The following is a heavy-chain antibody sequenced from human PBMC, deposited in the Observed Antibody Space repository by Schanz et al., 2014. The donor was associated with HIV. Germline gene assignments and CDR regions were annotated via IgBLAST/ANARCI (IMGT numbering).Heavy chain of an antibody. J-gene: IGHJ4*02. CDR3: AREPLPGNGLYFDY. CDR2: VRSDGNSM. Sequence: EVRLVESGGGLVQSGGSLRLSCAASGFTFSDHYMDWVRQAPGKGLEWVSYVRSDGNSMKYADSVKGRFTISRDNGKNSLYLQMASLRDDDTAVYYCAREPLPGNGLYFDYWGQGALVTVSS. CDR1: GFTFSDHY. D-gene: IGHD2-8*01. V-gene: IGHV3-48*02.